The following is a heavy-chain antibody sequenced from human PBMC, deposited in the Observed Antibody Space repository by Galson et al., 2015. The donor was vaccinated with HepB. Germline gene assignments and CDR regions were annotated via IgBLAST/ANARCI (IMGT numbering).Heavy chain of an antibody. V-gene: IGHV3-7*01. D-gene: IGHD2-21*02. CDR3: AKDFGHCF. Sequence: SLRLSCAASGFTFSDYWMTWVRQAPGKGLEWVANIKQDGSEKHYVDSVKGRFPISRDNAKNSLYLQMNGLRAEDTAVYYCAKDFGHCFWGQGALITVSP. CDR1: GFTFSDYW. J-gene: IGHJ4*02. CDR2: IKQDGSEK.